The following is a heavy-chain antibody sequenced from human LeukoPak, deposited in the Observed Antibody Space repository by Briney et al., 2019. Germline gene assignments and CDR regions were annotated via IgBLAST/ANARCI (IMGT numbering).Heavy chain of an antibody. Sequence: GESLKISCKGSGFSFTSYWIGWVRQMPGKGLEWMGIIYPGDSDTRYSPSFQGQVTISADKSISTAYLQWSSLKPWDTAMYYCARTILPYYYDSSGSNDAFDIWGQGTMVTVSS. CDR2: IYPGDSDT. CDR1: GFSFTSYW. J-gene: IGHJ3*02. CDR3: ARTILPYYYDSSGSNDAFDI. D-gene: IGHD3-22*01. V-gene: IGHV5-51*01.